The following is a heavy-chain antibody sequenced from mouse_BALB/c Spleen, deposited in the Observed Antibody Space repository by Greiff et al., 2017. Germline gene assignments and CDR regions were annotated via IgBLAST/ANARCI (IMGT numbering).Heavy chain of an antibody. J-gene: IGHJ3*01. CDR1: GFAFSSYD. D-gene: IGHD2-1*01. CDR3: ARKDPLGNYAY. CDR2: ISSGGGST. Sequence: EVHLLESGGGLVKPGGSLKLSCAASGFAFSSYDMPWVRQTPEKRLEWVAYISSGGGSTYYPDTVKGRFTISRDNAKNTMYLQMSSLKSEDTAMYYCARKDPLGNYAYWGQGTLVTVSA. V-gene: IGHV5-12-1*01.